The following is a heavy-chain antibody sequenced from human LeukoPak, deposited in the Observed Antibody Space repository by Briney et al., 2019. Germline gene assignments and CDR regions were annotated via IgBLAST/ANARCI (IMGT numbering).Heavy chain of an antibody. CDR2: ISSSSSYI. V-gene: IGHV3-21*01. CDR3: AGGPQWLVQVYFDY. J-gene: IGHJ4*02. Sequence: GGSLRLSCAASGFTFSSYSMNWVRQAPGKGLEWVSSISSSSSYIYYADSVKGRFTISRDNAKNSLYLQMNSLRAEDTAVYYCAGGPQWLVQVYFDYWGQGNLVTVSS. CDR1: GFTFSSYS. D-gene: IGHD6-19*01.